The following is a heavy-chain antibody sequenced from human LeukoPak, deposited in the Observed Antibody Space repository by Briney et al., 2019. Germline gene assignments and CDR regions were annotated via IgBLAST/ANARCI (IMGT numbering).Heavy chain of an antibody. D-gene: IGHD3-9*01. Sequence: GGSLRLSCAASGFTFSSYDMHWVRQATGKGLEWVSAIGTAGDTYYPGSVKGRFTISRENAKNSLYLQMNSLRAEDTAVYYCAKNARDWYYFDYWGQGTLVTVSS. CDR3: AKNARDWYYFDY. CDR1: GFTFSSYD. V-gene: IGHV3-13*01. J-gene: IGHJ4*02. CDR2: IGTAGDT.